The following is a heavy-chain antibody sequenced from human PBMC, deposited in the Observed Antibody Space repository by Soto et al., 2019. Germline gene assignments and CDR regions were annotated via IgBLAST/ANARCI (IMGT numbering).Heavy chain of an antibody. Sequence: GGSLRLSCAASGFTFSSYAMSWLRQAPGKGLEWVSAISGSGGSTYYADSVKGRFTISRDNSKNTLYLQMNSLSAEDTAVYYCAKDTTVTTSHHFDYWGQGTLVTVSS. CDR1: GFTFSSYA. CDR3: AKDTTVTTSHHFDY. D-gene: IGHD4-17*01. J-gene: IGHJ4*02. CDR2: ISGSGGST. V-gene: IGHV3-23*01.